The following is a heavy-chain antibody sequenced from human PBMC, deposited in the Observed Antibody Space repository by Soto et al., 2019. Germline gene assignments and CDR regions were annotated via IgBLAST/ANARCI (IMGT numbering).Heavy chain of an antibody. CDR3: ARGPPIVGNTTPLDS. J-gene: IGHJ4*02. Sequence: PWETLSLTCSVSGGSITNSNWWTWVRLPPAKGLEWIGDIYHAGSTKYNPSLERRVTISVDTSKNQFALTLTSVTAAATAVYFCARGPPIVGNTTPLDSWGRGTLVTVSA. CDR2: IYHAGST. V-gene: IGHV4-4*02. D-gene: IGHD1-26*01. CDR1: GGSITNSNW.